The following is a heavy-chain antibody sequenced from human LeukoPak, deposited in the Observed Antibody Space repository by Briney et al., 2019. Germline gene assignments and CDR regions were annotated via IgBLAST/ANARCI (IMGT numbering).Heavy chain of an antibody. CDR1: RYTLTELS. CDR2: FDPEHGET. V-gene: IGHV1-24*01. CDR3: AREVTYGDYDY. Sequence: GASVKVSCKVSRYTLTELSMHWVRQAPGKGLEWMGGFDPEHGETIYAQKFQGRVTMTEGTSTDTAYMELSSLRSEDTAVYYCAREVTYGDYDYWGQGTLVTVSS. D-gene: IGHD4-17*01. J-gene: IGHJ4*02.